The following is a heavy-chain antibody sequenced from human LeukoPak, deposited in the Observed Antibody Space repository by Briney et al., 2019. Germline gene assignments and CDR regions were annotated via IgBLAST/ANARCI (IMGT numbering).Heavy chain of an antibody. V-gene: IGHV3-64*04. CDR2: ISSYGGST. CDR1: GFTFSTYA. Sequence: GGSLRLSCSASGFTFSTYAMHWVRQAPGKGLEYVSAISSYGGSTYYADSVKGRFTISRDNSKNTLYLQMNSLRAEDTAVYYCARDRETWYFDFWGQGTLVTVSS. J-gene: IGHJ4*02. CDR3: ARDRETWYFDF.